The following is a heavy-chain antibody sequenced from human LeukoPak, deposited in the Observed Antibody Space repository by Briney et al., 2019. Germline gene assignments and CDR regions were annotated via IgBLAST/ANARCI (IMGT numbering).Heavy chain of an antibody. Sequence: GGTLRLSCAASGFTFNTYGMSWVRQAPGKGLEWVSGLTSSGASTYYADSVKGRFTISRDNSKNTVYLQINSLTAEDTAVYYCGRDSRWAQPDYWGQGTLVTVSS. V-gene: IGHV3-23*01. D-gene: IGHD5-24*01. J-gene: IGHJ4*02. CDR2: LTSSGAST. CDR1: GFTFNTYG. CDR3: GRDSRWAQPDY.